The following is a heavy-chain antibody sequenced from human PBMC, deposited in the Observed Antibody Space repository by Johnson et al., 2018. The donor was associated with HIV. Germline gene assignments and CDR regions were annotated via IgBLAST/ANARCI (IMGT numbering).Heavy chain of an antibody. Sequence: VQLVESGGGLVQPGGSLRLSCAASGFTFSSYAMSWVRQAPGKGLEWVAVVSYHGSNKYYADSVKGRFTISRDNSKNTLYLQMNSLKTEDTAVYYCATGPEYQLLWGADAFDIWGHGTMATVSS. J-gene: IGHJ3*02. CDR2: VSYHGSNK. CDR1: GFTFSSYA. CDR3: ATGPEYQLLWGADAFDI. V-gene: IGHV3-30-3*01. D-gene: IGHD2-2*01.